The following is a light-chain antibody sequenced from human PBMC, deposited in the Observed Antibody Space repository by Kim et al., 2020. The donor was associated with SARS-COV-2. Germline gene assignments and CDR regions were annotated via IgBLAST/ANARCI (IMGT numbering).Light chain of an antibody. CDR2: DAS. V-gene: IGKV3-11*01. CDR1: QSLGNY. Sequence: ASLSLYPGKRATLSCRASQSLGNYLAWYQHKPGQAPRLLIYDASNRATGISARFSGSGSGTDFTLTISSLEPEDFAIYYCQQRGSFGQGTRLEIK. CDR3: QQRGS. J-gene: IGKJ5*01.